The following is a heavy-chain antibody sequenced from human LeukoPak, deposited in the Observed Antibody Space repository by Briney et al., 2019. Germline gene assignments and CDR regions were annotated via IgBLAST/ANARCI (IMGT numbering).Heavy chain of an antibody. CDR2: INHSGST. V-gene: IGHV4-38-2*02. Sequence: PSETLSLTCTVSGYSISSGYYWGWIRQPPGKGLEWIGEINHSGSTNYDPSLKSRVTISVDTSKNQFSLKLSSVTAADTAVYYCATYGGDPNIWGQGTLVTVSS. CDR1: GYSISSGYY. J-gene: IGHJ4*02. CDR3: ATYGGDPNI. D-gene: IGHD4-23*01.